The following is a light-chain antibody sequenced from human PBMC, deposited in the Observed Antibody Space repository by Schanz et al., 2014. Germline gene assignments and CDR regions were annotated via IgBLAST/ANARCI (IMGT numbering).Light chain of an antibody. CDR2: NTS. CDR3: LLSYNGGRPWV. V-gene: IGLV7-46*01. Sequence: QTVVTQEPSLTVSPGGTVTLTCGSSTGVVTSGHYPYWFQQKPGQAPRTLIYNTSNKHSWTPARFSGSLFGGKAALTLSDAQPEDEAEYYCLLSYNGGRPWVFGGGTKLTVL. J-gene: IGLJ3*02. CDR1: TGVVTSGHY.